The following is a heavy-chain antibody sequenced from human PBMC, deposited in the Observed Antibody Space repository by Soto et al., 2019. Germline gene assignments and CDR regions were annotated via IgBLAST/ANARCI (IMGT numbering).Heavy chain of an antibody. J-gene: IGHJ4*02. D-gene: IGHD4-17*01. CDR2: IYYSGST. V-gene: IGHV4-59*08. CDR1: GGSISSYY. CDR3: ARRHGDYAFDY. Sequence: PSETLSLTCTVSGGSISSYYWSWIRQPPGKGLEWIGYIYYSGSTNYNPSLKSRVTISVDTSKNQFSLKLSSVTAADTAVYYCARRHGDYAFDYWGQGTLVTGSS.